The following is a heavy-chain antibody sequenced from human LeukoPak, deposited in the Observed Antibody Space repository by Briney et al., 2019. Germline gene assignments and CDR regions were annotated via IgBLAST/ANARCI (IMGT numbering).Heavy chain of an antibody. CDR2: ISRSGSTK. CDR1: GFTFSDYN. J-gene: IGHJ6*03. D-gene: IGHD2-15*01. V-gene: IGHV3-11*01. Sequence: PGGSLRLSCAASGFTFSDYNMRWIRQAPGKGLEWVSSISRSGSTKYYADSVKGRFTISRDNAKNSLFLQMNSLRAEDTAVYYCARVLRYCSGGNCYSGGLGYMDVWGKGTTVTISS. CDR3: ARVLRYCSGGNCYSGGLGYMDV.